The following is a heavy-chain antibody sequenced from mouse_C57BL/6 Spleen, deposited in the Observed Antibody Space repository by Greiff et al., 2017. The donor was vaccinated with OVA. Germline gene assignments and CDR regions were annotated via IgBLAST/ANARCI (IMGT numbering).Heavy chain of an antibody. CDR3: APYGSSYFDY. D-gene: IGHD1-1*01. Sequence: VQLQQSGAELVKPGASVKLSCTASGFNIKDYYMHWVKQRTEQGLEWIGRIDPEDGETKYATKFQGKATITADTSSNTAYLQLSSLTSEDTAVYYCAPYGSSYFDYWGQGTTLTVSS. J-gene: IGHJ2*01. CDR2: IDPEDGET. CDR1: GFNIKDYY. V-gene: IGHV14-2*01.